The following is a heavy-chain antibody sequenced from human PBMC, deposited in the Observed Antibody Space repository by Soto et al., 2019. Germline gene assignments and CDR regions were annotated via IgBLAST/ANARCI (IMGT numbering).Heavy chain of an antibody. D-gene: IGHD6-6*01. J-gene: IGHJ4*02. CDR2: ISSSSSTI. Sequence: PGGSLRLSCAASGFTFSSYSMNWVRQAPGKGLEWVSYISSSSSTIYYADSVKGRFTISRDNAKNSLHLQMNSLRDEDTAVYYCAREASIAARPFDYWGQGTLVTVSS. V-gene: IGHV3-48*02. CDR1: GFTFSSYS. CDR3: AREASIAARPFDY.